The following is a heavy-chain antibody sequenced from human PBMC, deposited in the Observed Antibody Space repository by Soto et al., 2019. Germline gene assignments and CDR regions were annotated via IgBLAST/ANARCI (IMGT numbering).Heavy chain of an antibody. V-gene: IGHV1-69*06. CDR3: ARDPLEYYDSSGYYDYYGMDV. D-gene: IGHD3-22*01. Sequence: SVKVSCKASGYTFTGYYMHWVRQAPGQGLEWMGGIIPIFGTANYAQKFQGRVTITADKSTSTAYMELSSLRSEDTAVYYCARDPLEYYDSSGYYDYYGMDVWGQGTTVTVSS. J-gene: IGHJ6*02. CDR1: GYTFTGYY. CDR2: IIPIFGTA.